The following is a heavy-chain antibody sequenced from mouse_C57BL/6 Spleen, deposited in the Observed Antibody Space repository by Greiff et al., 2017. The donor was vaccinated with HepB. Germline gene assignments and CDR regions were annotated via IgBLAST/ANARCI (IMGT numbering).Heavy chain of an antibody. CDR3: AITTVVADFDY. V-gene: IGHV1-69*01. J-gene: IGHJ2*01. CDR2: IDPSDSYT. D-gene: IGHD1-1*01. CDR1: GYTFTSYW. Sequence: QVQLQQPGAELVMPGASVKLSCKASGYTFTSYWMHWVKQRPGQGLEWIGEIDPSDSYTNYNQKFKCKSTLTVDKSYSTAYMQLSSLTSEDSAVYYCAITTVVADFDYWGQGTTLTVSS.